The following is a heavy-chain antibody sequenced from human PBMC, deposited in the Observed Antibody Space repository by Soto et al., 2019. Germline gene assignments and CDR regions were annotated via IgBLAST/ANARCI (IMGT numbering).Heavy chain of an antibody. CDR1: GFTFSSYA. D-gene: IGHD2-15*01. J-gene: IGHJ4*02. CDR2: ISGSGGST. CDR3: AKGPRGWWLERWYFDY. Sequence: GGSLRLSCAASGFTFSSYAMSWVRQAPGKGLEWVSAISGSGGSTYYADSVKGRFTISRDNSKNTLYLQMNSLRAEDTAVYYCAKGPRGWWLERWYFDYWGQGTLVTVSS. V-gene: IGHV3-23*01.